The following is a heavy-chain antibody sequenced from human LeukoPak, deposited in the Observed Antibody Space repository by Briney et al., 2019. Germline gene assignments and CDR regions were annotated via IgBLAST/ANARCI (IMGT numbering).Heavy chain of an antibody. J-gene: IGHJ4*02. CDR2: FSGSGGNT. V-gene: IGHV3-23*01. CDR1: GFTFSSYA. Sequence: GGSLRLSCAASGFTFSSYAMSWVRQAPGKGLEWVSTFSGSGGNTYYADSVKGRFTISRDNSKNTLYLQMNSLRAEDTAVYYCASWDGVQFDYWGQGTLVTVSS. CDR3: ASWDGVQFDY. D-gene: IGHD1-26*01.